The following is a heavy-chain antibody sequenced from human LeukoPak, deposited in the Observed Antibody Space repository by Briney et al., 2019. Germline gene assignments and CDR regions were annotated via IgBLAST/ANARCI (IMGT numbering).Heavy chain of an antibody. CDR2: IYTSGTT. V-gene: IGHV4-4*07. D-gene: IGHD3-3*01. Sequence: PSETLSLTCTVSGGSVSSYYWSWIRQPAGKGLEWIGRIYTSGTTNYNPSLKSRVTMSVDTSKNQFSLKLSSVTAADTAVYYCARSFLEWNNWFDPWGQGTLVTVSS. CDR3: ARSFLEWNNWFDP. CDR1: GGSVSSYY. J-gene: IGHJ5*02.